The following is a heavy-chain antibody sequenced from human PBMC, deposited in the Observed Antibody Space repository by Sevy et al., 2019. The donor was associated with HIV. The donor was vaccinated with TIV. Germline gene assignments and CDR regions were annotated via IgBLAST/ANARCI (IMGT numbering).Heavy chain of an antibody. J-gene: IGHJ6*02. V-gene: IGHV3-48*03. CDR2: ISSSGSTI. CDR1: GFTFSSYE. CDR3: AKRGGQYDLGMDV. Sequence: GGSLRLSCAASGFTFSSYEMNWVRQAPGKGLEWVSYISSSGSTIYYADSVRGRFTISRDNAKKSRYLQMNSLRAEDTAVYYCAKRGGQYDLGMDVWGQGTTVTVSS. D-gene: IGHD3-3*01.